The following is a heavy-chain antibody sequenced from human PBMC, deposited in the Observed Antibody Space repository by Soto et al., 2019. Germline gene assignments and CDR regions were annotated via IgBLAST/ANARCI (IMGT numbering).Heavy chain of an antibody. Sequence: ASVKVSCTASGYTFTGKYLHWVRQAPGQGLEWMGWINPNSGVTNYAEKFQGRVTLTRDTSLSTAYMDLTRLNSDDTAIYYCARDIVSTTGCFDPWGQGTLVTVSS. J-gene: IGHJ5*02. CDR3: ARDIVSTTGCFDP. D-gene: IGHD5-12*01. CDR2: INPNSGVT. CDR1: GYTFTGKY. V-gene: IGHV1-2*02.